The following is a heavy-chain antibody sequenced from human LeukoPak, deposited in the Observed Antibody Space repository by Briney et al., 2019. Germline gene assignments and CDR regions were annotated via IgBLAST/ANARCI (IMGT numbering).Heavy chain of an antibody. CDR2: IYSGGST. J-gene: IGHJ4*02. Sequence: GGSLRLSCAASGFTVSSNYMSWVRQAPGKGLEWVSVIYSGGSTYYADSVKGRFTISRDNSKNTLYLQMNSLRAEDTAVYYCARGQWLTYFDYWGQGTLSPSPQ. V-gene: IGHV3-53*01. CDR1: GFTVSSNY. D-gene: IGHD6-19*01. CDR3: ARGQWLTYFDY.